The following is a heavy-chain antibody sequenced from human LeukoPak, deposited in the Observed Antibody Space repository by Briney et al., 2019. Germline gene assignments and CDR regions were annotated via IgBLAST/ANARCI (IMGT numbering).Heavy chain of an antibody. D-gene: IGHD3-10*01. V-gene: IGHV1-69*06. CDR2: IIPIFATS. CDR3: ARRQHLWTLDY. Sequence: SVKVSCKASGGTFSSYAITWVRQAPGQGLEWMGEIIPIFATSNYAQKFQDRVTITADKSTSTAYMELSSLRSEDTAVYYCARRQHLWTLDYWGQGTLVTVSS. J-gene: IGHJ4*02. CDR1: GGTFSSYA.